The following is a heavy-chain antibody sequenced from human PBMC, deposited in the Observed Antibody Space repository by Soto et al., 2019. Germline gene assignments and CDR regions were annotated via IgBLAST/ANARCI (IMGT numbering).Heavy chain of an antibody. Sequence: SVTVSCKASGGTFSSYTISWVRQAPGQGLEWMGRIIPILGIANYAQKFQGRVTITADKSTSTAYMELSSLRSEDTAVYYCARGEKRGPSADYWGQGTLVTVSS. D-gene: IGHD1-1*01. CDR1: GGTFSSYT. CDR2: IIPILGIA. V-gene: IGHV1-69*02. CDR3: ARGEKRGPSADY. J-gene: IGHJ4*02.